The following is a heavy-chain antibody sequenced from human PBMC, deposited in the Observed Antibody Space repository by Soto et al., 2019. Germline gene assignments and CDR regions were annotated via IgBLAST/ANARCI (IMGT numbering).Heavy chain of an antibody. J-gene: IGHJ4*02. V-gene: IGHV4-59*01. CDR1: GGSISSYY. CDR2: IYYSGST. Sequence: SETLSLTCTVSGGSISSYYWSWIRQPPGKGLEWIGYIYYSGSTNYNPSLKSRVTISIDTSKNQFSLKLSSVTAADTAVYYCARGGDCGGDCFHFDYWGQGTLVTVSS. CDR3: ARGGDCGGDCFHFDY. D-gene: IGHD2-21*02.